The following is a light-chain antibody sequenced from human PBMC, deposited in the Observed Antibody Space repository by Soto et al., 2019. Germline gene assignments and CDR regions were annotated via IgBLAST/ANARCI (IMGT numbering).Light chain of an antibody. Sequence: QAVVTQPPSASGTPGQRVTISCSGSRSNIGSNYVYWYQQLPATAPKLVIYRNNQRPSGVPDRFSGSKSGTSASLAIIGLRSEDEADYYCATWDDSLVFGGGTKLTVL. CDR1: RSNIGSNY. CDR3: ATWDDSLV. V-gene: IGLV1-47*01. CDR2: RNN. J-gene: IGLJ2*01.